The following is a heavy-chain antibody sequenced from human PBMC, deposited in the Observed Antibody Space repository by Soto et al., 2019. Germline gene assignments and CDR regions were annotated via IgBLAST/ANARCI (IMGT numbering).Heavy chain of an antibody. Sequence: QVQLVQSGAEVKKPGASVKVSCKASGYTFTTYAISWVRQAPGQGLEWMGRISTYNGNTKYAQKLQGRVTMTTDTSTSTAYMELRSLRSDDTAVYYCARDPQYSTSSQVFDSWGQGTLVPVSS. D-gene: IGHD6-6*01. V-gene: IGHV1-18*01. J-gene: IGHJ4*02. CDR2: ISTYNGNT. CDR1: GYTFTTYA. CDR3: ARDPQYSTSSQVFDS.